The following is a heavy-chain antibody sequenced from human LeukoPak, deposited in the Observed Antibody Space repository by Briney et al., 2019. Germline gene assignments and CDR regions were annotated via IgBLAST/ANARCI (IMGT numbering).Heavy chain of an antibody. Sequence: PSETLSLTCIVSGGSISNYYWSWIRQPAGKGLEWIGRIYTSGSTDYNPSLKSRVTMSVDTSKNQFSLKLSSVTAADTAVYYCAREYSLGYHYDNWGQGTLVTVSS. J-gene: IGHJ4*02. CDR3: AREYSLGYHYDN. D-gene: IGHD3-22*01. CDR1: GGSISNYY. CDR2: IYTSGST. V-gene: IGHV4-4*07.